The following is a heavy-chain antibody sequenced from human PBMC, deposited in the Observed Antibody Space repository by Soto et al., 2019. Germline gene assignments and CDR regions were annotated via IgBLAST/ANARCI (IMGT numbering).Heavy chain of an antibody. CDR2: IIPIFGTA. CDR3: AGGGGTIVVVTASEMAY. V-gene: IGHV1-69*12. J-gene: IGHJ4*02. Sequence: QVQLVQSGAEVKKPGSSVKVSCKASGGTFSSYAISWVRQAPGQGLEWMGGIIPIFGTANYAQKFQGRVTITADESTSTAYMELGSLGSEDTAVYYCAGGGGTIVVVTASEMAYWGQGTLVTVSS. CDR1: GGTFSSYA. D-gene: IGHD2-21*02.